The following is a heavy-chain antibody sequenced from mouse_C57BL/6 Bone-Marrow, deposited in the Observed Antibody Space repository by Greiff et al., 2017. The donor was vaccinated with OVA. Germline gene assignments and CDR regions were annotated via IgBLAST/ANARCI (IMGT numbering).Heavy chain of an antibody. J-gene: IGHJ4*01. CDR3: ARRTEAMDY. CDR2: IYPGSGNT. Sequence: QVHVKQSGAELVRPGASVKLSCKASGYTFTDYYINWVKQRPGQGLEWIARIYPGSGNTYYNEKFKGKATLTAEKSSSTAYMQLSSLTSEDSAVYFCARRTEAMDYWGQGTSVTVSS. CDR1: GYTFTDYY. V-gene: IGHV1-76*01. D-gene: IGHD1-1*01.